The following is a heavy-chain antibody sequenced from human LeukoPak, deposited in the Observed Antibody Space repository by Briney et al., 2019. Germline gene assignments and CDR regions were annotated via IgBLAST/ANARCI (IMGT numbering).Heavy chain of an antibody. D-gene: IGHD3-22*01. J-gene: IGHJ4*02. CDR2: IYTSGST. CDR3: ARESASYYDSSAYYAFDY. CDR1: GGSISSYY. Sequence: SETLSLTCTVSGGSISSYYWSWIRQPAGKGLEWIGRIYTSGSTNYNPSLKSRVTMSVDTSKNQFSLKLSSVTAADTAVYFCARESASYYDSSAYYAFDYWGQGTLVTVSS. V-gene: IGHV4-4*07.